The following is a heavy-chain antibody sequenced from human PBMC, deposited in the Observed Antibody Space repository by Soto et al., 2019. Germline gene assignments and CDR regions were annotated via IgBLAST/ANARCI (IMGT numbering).Heavy chain of an antibody. CDR3: ARSWGYSSGKFDP. CDR2: ISAYNGNT. Sequence: GASVKFSCKASGYTFTSYGISWVRQAPGQGLEWMGWISAYNGNTNYAQKLQGRVTITADESTSTAYMELSSLRSEDTAVYYCARSWGYSSGKFDPWGQGTLVTVSS. V-gene: IGHV1-18*04. CDR1: GYTFTSYG. D-gene: IGHD6-25*01. J-gene: IGHJ5*02.